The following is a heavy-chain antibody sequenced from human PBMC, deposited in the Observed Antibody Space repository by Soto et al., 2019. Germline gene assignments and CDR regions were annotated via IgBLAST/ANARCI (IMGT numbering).Heavy chain of an antibody. CDR2: IYYSGST. V-gene: IGHV4-39*01. J-gene: IGHJ4*02. Sequence: QLQLQESGPGLVKPSETLSLTCTVSGGSISSSSYYWGWIRQPPGKGLEWIGSIYYSGSTYYNPSLKSRVTISVDTSKNQFSLKLSSVTAADTAVYYCARLNRRAPTSNFWSGYPPPNFDYWGQGTLVTVSS. CDR3: ARLNRRAPTSNFWSGYPPPNFDY. CDR1: GGSISSSSYY. D-gene: IGHD3-3*01.